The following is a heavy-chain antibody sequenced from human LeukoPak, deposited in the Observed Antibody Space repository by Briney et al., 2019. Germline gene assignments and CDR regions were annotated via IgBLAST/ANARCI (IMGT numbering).Heavy chain of an antibody. Sequence: GGSLRLSCAASGFTFSSYAMHWGRQAPGKGLEWVAVISYDGSNKYYADSVKGRFTISRDNSKNTLYLQMNSLRAEDTAVYYCARTPIAARQIDYWGQGTLVTVSS. J-gene: IGHJ4*02. CDR3: ARTPIAARQIDY. CDR2: ISYDGSNK. D-gene: IGHD6-6*01. CDR1: GFTFSSYA. V-gene: IGHV3-30-3*01.